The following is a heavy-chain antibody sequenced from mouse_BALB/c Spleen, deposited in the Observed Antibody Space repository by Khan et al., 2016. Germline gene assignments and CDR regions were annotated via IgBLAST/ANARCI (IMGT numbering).Heavy chain of an antibody. CDR3: ARDGAAGAMDY. CDR2: IRNKANGYTT. Sequence: EVELVESGGGLVQPGGSLRLSCATSGFTFTDYYMSWVRQPPGKALEWLGFIRNKANGYTTEYSASVKGRFTISRDNSQSILYLQMNTLRAEDSATYYCARDGAAGAMDYWGQGTSVTVSS. V-gene: IGHV7-3*02. CDR1: GFTFTDYY. J-gene: IGHJ4*01.